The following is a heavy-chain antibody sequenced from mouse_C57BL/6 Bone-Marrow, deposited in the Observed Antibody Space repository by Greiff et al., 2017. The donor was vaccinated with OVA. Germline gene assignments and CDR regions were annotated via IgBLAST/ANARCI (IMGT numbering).Heavy chain of an antibody. Sequence: QVQLQQSGAELVKPGASVKMSCKASGYTFTSYWITWVKQRPGQGLEWIGDIYPGSGSTNYNEKFKSKATLTVDTSSSTAYMQLSSLTSEDSAVYYCARERGYSYAMDYWGQGTSVTVSS. V-gene: IGHV1-55*01. CDR1: GYTFTSYW. D-gene: IGHD2-3*01. CDR3: ARERGYSYAMDY. CDR2: IYPGSGST. J-gene: IGHJ4*01.